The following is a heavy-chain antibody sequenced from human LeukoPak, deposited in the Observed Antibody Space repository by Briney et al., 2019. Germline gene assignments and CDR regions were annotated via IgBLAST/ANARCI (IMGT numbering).Heavy chain of an antibody. CDR1: GVSISSHY. V-gene: IGHV4-59*11. CDR3: ARDFDSTFDY. J-gene: IGHJ4*02. Sequence: PSETLSLTCTVSGVSISSHYWSWIRQPPGKGLEWIGYIYYSGSTNYNPSLKSRVTISVDTSKNQFSLKLSSVTAADTAVYYCARDFDSTFDYWGQGTLVTVSS. D-gene: IGHD3-9*01. CDR2: IYYSGST.